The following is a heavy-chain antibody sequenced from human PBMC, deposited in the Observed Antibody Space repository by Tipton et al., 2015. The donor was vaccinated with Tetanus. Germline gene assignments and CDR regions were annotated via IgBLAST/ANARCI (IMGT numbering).Heavy chain of an antibody. CDR2: IGFDDIT. J-gene: IGHJ6*02. V-gene: IGHV3-23*01. CDR3: AKDRGGYYYYGMDV. Sequence: SLRLSCAASGFTFSTYAMSWVRQAPGKGLEWVSSIGFDDITYYANSVKGRFTISRDSSKNTLFLQMNGLRAEDTAVYYCAKDRGGYYYYGMDVWGQGTTVTVSS. CDR1: GFTFSTYA.